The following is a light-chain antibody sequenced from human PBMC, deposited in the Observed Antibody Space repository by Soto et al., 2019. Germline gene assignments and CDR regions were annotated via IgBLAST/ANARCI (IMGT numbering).Light chain of an antibody. CDR2: GNS. J-gene: IGLJ2*01. CDR3: QSFDSSLSEGV. V-gene: IGLV1-40*01. Sequence: QSVLTQPPSVSGAPGQRVTISCSGSSSNIGAGYDVHWYQQLPGTAPKLLIYGNSNRPSGVPDRFSGSKSGTSASLAITGLQAQDEADYHCQSFDSSLSEGVFGGGTKLTVL. CDR1: SSNIGAGYD.